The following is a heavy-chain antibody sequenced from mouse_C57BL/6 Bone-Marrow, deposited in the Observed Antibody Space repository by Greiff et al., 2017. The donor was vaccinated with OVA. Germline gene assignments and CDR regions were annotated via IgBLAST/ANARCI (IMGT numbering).Heavy chain of an antibody. V-gene: IGHV1-81*01. CDR1: GYTFTSYG. J-gene: IGHJ2*01. CDR3: YGSSYY. CDR2: IYPRSGNT. Sequence: VQLQQSGAELARPGASVKLSCKASGYTFTSYGISWVKQRTGQGLEWIGEIYPRSGNTYYNEKFKGKATLTADKSSSTAYMELRSLTSEDSAVYFCYGSSYYGGQGTTLTVSS. D-gene: IGHD1-1*01.